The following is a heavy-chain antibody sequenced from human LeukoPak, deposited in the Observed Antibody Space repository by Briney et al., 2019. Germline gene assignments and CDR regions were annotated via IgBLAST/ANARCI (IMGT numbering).Heavy chain of an antibody. CDR3: ARDLGQYYDTSDNWFDP. D-gene: IGHD3-22*01. V-gene: IGHV3-53*01. CDR2: IYSGGTT. Sequence: GGSLRLSCAVSGFTVSGNYMSWVRQAPGKGLEWVSLIYSGGTTHYADSVKGRFTISRDNSKNTLNLQMNSLRAEDTAVYYCARDLGQYYDTSDNWFDPWGQGTLVTVSS. CDR1: GFTVSGNY. J-gene: IGHJ5*02.